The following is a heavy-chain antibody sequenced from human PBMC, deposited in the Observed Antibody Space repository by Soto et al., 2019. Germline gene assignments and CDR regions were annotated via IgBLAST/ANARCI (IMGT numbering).Heavy chain of an antibody. V-gene: IGHV3-72*01. CDR3: ARQHPRYDSSGYYFDY. Sequence: GGSLRLSCAASGFTFSDHYMDWVRQAPGKGLEWVGRTRNKANSYTTEYAASVKGRFTISRDDSKNSLYLQMNSLKTEDTAVYYCARQHPRYDSSGYYFDYWGQGTLVTVSS. D-gene: IGHD3-22*01. CDR1: GFTFSDHY. CDR2: TRNKANSYTT. J-gene: IGHJ4*02.